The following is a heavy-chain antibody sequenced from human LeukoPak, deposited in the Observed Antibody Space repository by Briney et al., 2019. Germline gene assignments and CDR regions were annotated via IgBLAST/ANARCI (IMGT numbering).Heavy chain of an antibody. CDR2: IYNTGNT. Sequence: SETLSLTCTVSGGSISSGDYFWSWIRQHPERGLEWIGYIYNTGNTYCNPSLKSRVTLSVDTSKNQFSLKLTSVTAADTAVYYCARRGGGRWFDPWGQGTLVTVSS. D-gene: IGHD3-10*01. CDR1: GGSISSGDYF. CDR3: ARRGGGRWFDP. J-gene: IGHJ5*02. V-gene: IGHV4-31*03.